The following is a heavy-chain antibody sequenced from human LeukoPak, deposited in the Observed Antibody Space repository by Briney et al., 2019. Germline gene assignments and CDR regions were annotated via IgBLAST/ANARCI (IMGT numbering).Heavy chain of an antibody. V-gene: IGHV4-4*07. CDR1: GGSISSYY. CDR3: ARWVAVTQDRRAFDI. J-gene: IGHJ3*02. Sequence: PSQTLSLTCNVSGGSISSYYLGWIRKPRGKGQDWIRRIYTSGSTYYNPSLKSRVTMSVDTSKIQFSLKLSSVTAADTAVYYCARWVAVTQDRRAFDIWGQGTMVTVSS. D-gene: IGHD2-21*02. CDR2: IYTSGST.